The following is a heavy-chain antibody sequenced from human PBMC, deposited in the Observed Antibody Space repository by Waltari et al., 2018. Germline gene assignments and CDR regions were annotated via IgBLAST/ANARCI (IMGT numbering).Heavy chain of an antibody. CDR1: GYTFTGYY. V-gene: IGHV1-2*02. CDR2: INPNSGGT. D-gene: IGHD6-13*01. CDR3: ARGGIAAAEDYFDY. Sequence: QVQLVQSGAEVNKPGASVKVSCKASGYTFTGYYMHWVRQAPGQGLEWMGWINPNSGGTNYAQKLQGRVTMTRDTSISTAYMELSRLRSDDTAVYYCARGGIAAAEDYFDYWGQGTLVTVSS. J-gene: IGHJ4*02.